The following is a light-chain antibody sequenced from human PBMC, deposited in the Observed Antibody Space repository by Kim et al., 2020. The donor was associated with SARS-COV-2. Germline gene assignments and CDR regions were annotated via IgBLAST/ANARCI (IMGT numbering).Light chain of an antibody. CDR1: TLPDKQ. V-gene: IGLV3-25*03. Sequence: VSPGETATITCTGDTLPDKQTYWYQQKSGHAPLLVIYKDNERPSGIPGRFSGASSGTTVTLTISGVQAEDDADYYCQSADGSGTYVFGTGTKVTVL. CDR3: QSADGSGTYV. J-gene: IGLJ1*01. CDR2: KDN.